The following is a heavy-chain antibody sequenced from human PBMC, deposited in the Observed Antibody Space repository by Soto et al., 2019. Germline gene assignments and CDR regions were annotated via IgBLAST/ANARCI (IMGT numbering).Heavy chain of an antibody. V-gene: IGHV4-31*03. D-gene: IGHD3-3*01. Sequence: SETLSLTCTVSGGSINSGGYYWTWLRQHPGKGLEWLGYIADFGYTFYNPSLQSRVILSMDTSKSQFSLKLSSATAADTAVYFCARKQAGFFYGIHYWGQGTLVTVSS. CDR3: ARKQAGFFYGIHY. CDR1: GGSINSGGYY. J-gene: IGHJ4*02. CDR2: IADFGYT.